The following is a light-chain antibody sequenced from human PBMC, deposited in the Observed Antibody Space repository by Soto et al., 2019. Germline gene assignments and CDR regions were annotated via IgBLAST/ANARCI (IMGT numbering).Light chain of an antibody. V-gene: IGLV3-21*04. CDR1: NIGSKS. CDR2: YDS. Sequence: SSELTQPPSVSVAPGKTARITCGGNNIGSKSVHWYQQKPGQAPVLVIYYDSDRPSGIPERFSGSNSGNTATLTISRVEAGDEAYYYCQVWDSSSDHVVFGGGTQLTVL. CDR3: QVWDSSSDHVV. J-gene: IGLJ2*01.